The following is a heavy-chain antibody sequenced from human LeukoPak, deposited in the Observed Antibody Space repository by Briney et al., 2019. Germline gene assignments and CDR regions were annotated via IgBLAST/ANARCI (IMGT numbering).Heavy chain of an antibody. CDR2: IYYSGNT. J-gene: IGHJ6*02. CDR3: ARSGPYCSGGSCYAYAMDV. CDR1: GGSISKSPYY. V-gene: IGHV4-39*02. Sequence: SETLSLTCSVSGGSISKSPYYWAWIRQTPGKGLEWIANIYYSGNTYYILSLKSRVTISVDTSKNHFSLKLNSVTAADTAVYYCARSGPYCSGGSCYAYAMDVWGQGTTATVSS. D-gene: IGHD2-15*01.